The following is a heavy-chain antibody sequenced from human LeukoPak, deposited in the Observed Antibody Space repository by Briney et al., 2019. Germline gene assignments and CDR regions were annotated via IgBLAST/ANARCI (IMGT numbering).Heavy chain of an antibody. Sequence: SETLSLTCNVSGGSITGDNYWTWIRQPPGKGLEWIGHTFHSGSTYYNPSLKSRLAVSVDTSKNLFSLRLSSMTAADTAVYYCARAHYASGAFYYFDSWGPGSLVTVSS. CDR1: GGSITGDNY. CDR2: TFHSGST. D-gene: IGHD3-10*01. CDR3: ARAHYASGAFYYFDS. J-gene: IGHJ4*02. V-gene: IGHV4-30-4*08.